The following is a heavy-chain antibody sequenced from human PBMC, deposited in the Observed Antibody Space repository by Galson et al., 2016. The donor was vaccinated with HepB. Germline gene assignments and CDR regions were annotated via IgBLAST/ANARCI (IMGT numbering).Heavy chain of an antibody. CDR2: ISAYNGNT. CDR3: ARDPRKIRYHLPGIYYYYYAMDV. V-gene: IGHV1-18*01. CDR1: GYTFTTYG. J-gene: IGHJ6*02. Sequence: SVKVSCKASGYTFTTYGISWVRQAPGQGLEWMGWISAYNGNTNYAQKLQGRVTMTTDTSTSTAYMELRSLRSEETAVYYCARDPRKIRYHLPGIYYYYYAMDVWGQGTTVTVSS. D-gene: IGHD2-2*01.